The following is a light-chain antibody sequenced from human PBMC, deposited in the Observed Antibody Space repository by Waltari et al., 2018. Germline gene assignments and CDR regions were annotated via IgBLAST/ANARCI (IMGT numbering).Light chain of an antibody. Sequence: QSALTQPASVSGSPGQSITISCTGTSSAVGAFDSVSWYQQHPGKAPQLIIYEVIRRPSGISDRFSGSKSDNTASLTIFDLQPEDEADYYCSSFTTRSTYAFGAGTKVTVL. CDR3: SSFTTRSTYA. J-gene: IGLJ1*01. CDR1: SSAVGAFDS. V-gene: IGLV2-14*01. CDR2: EVI.